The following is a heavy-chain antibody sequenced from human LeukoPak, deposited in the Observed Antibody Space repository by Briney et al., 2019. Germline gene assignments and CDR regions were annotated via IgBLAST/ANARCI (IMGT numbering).Heavy chain of an antibody. J-gene: IGHJ4*02. CDR3: ARGPMVRGIFDY. CDR2: ISSSGSTI. V-gene: IGHV3-48*04. Sequence: GGSLRLSCAASGFTFSSYGMHWVRQAPGKGLEWVSYISSSGSTIYYADSVKGRFTISRDNAKNSLYLQMNSLRAEDTAVYYCARGPMVRGIFDYWGQGTLVTVSS. D-gene: IGHD3-10*01. CDR1: GFTFSSYG.